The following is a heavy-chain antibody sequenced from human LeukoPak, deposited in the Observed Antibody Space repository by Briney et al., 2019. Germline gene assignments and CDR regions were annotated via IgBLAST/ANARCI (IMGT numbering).Heavy chain of an antibody. CDR3: ARAPGPYSSSWYKGPTNNWFDP. V-gene: IGHV4-59*01. Sequence: PSETLSLTCTVSGGSISSYYWSWIRRPPGKGLEWIGYIYYSGSTNYNPSLKSRVTISVDTSKNQFSLKLSSVTAADTAVYYCARAPGPYSSSWYKGPTNNWFDPWGQGTLVTVSS. J-gene: IGHJ5*02. CDR2: IYYSGST. CDR1: GGSISSYY. D-gene: IGHD6-13*01.